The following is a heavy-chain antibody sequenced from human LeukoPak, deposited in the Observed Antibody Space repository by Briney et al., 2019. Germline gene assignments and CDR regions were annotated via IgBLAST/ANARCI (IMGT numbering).Heavy chain of an antibody. J-gene: IGHJ4*02. CDR3: ARDGRYCSGGSCCYYFDY. Sequence: ASVKVSCKASGYTFTAYYMHWVRQAPGQGLEWMGWINPNSGGTNYAQKFQGRVTMTRDTSISTAYMELSRLRSDDTAVYFCARDGRYCSGGSCCYYFDYWGQGTLVTVSS. D-gene: IGHD2-15*01. V-gene: IGHV1-2*02. CDR2: INPNSGGT. CDR1: GYTFTAYY.